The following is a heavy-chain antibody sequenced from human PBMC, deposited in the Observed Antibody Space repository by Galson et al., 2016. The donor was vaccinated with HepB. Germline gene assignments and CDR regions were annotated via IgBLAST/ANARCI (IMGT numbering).Heavy chain of an antibody. J-gene: IGHJ4*02. D-gene: IGHD4-17*01. CDR3: TTEYGDYLRRYYFDY. V-gene: IGHV3-15*01. CDR2: IRSKIDGETT. Sequence: SLRLSCAVTGFTFSNAWMTWVRLAPGKGLEWVGRIRSKIDGETTDYAAPVKGRMTISRDDSKNTLYLQMNSLKIEDTAVYYCTTEYGDYLRRYYFDYWGQGTLVTVSS. CDR1: GFTFSNAW.